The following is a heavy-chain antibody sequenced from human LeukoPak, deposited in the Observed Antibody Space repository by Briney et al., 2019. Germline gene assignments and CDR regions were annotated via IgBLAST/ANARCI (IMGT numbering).Heavy chain of an antibody. Sequence: ASVKVSCKASGYTFTNYYLHWVRQAPGQGLEWMGLINPSSGTTTYAQRFQGRVTMTRDTSTSTVYMELSSLRSEDTAIYYCSRLVGDYDDYVDYSGQGTLVTVSS. CDR2: INPSSGTT. CDR1: GYTFTNYY. D-gene: IGHD1-26*01. V-gene: IGHV1-46*01. J-gene: IGHJ4*02. CDR3: SRLVGDYDDYVDY.